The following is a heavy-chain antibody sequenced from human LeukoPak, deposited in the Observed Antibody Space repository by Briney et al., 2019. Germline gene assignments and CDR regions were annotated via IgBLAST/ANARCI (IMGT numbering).Heavy chain of an antibody. CDR3: AGSGDTIGAFDI. Sequence: SETLSLTCDVSGYSISSGYYWGWIRQSPGKGLEWIGYIYYSGSTNYNPSLKSRVTISVDTSKNQFSLKLSSVTAADTAVYYCAGSGDTIGAFDIWGQGTMVTVSS. V-gene: IGHV4-61*01. CDR2: IYYSGST. CDR1: GYSISSGYY. D-gene: IGHD3-10*01. J-gene: IGHJ3*02.